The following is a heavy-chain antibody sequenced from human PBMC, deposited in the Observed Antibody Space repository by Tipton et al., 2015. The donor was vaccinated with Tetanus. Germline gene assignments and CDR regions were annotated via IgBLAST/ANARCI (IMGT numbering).Heavy chain of an antibody. Sequence: TLSLTCAVSGESFSGHYWNWIRQAPGKGLEWVGEISASGSTNYNPSLESRITMSVDTTKRRISLRLASLMAADTAVYFCARSIAAAAVWPYDFWGQGTLVTVTS. CDR2: ISASGST. CDR3: ARSIAAAAVWPYDF. V-gene: IGHV4-34*01. J-gene: IGHJ4*02. CDR1: GESFSGHY. D-gene: IGHD6-13*01.